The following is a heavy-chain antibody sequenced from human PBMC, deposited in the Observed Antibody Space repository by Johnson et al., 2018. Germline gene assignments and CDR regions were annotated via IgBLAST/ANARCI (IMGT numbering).Heavy chain of an antibody. Sequence: VQLVESGAGLVEPGGSLSLSCVASGCTFSNYDMHWVRQGPGKGLVWVSTMGHTGDTYYSGSVKGRFTISRENAKTSLYLQMNSLRDGDTALYCCARAGDGDYTDAFDIWGQETMVTVSS. D-gene: IGHD4-17*01. J-gene: IGHJ3*02. CDR3: ARAGDGDYTDAFDI. V-gene: IGHV3-13*01. CDR1: GCTFSNYD. CDR2: MGHTGDT.